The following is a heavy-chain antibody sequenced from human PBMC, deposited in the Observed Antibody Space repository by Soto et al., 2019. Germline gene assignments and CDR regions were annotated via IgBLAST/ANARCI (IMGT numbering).Heavy chain of an antibody. CDR1: GYTFTRYG. J-gene: IGHJ6*02. Sequence: QVQLVQSGAEVKNPGASVKVSCKASGYTFTRYGIGWARQAPGQGLEWMGWINTYNGNTNYAQNVQGRVTLTTDTSTSTAYMELRSQRSNDTAIYYCAMVDVYVTPSPQDVWGQGTTVIVSS. CDR3: AMVDVYVTPSPQDV. V-gene: IGHV1-18*01. CDR2: INTYNGNT. D-gene: IGHD3-16*01.